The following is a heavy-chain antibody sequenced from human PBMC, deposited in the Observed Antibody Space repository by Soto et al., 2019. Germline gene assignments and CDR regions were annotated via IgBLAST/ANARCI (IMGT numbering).Heavy chain of an antibody. CDR3: AHSALHMITFGGVGVTGYDY. CDR2: IYWDDDK. Sequence: QITLRESGPTLVKPTQTLTLTCTFSGFSLSTSGVGVGWIRQPPGKALEWLALIYWDDDKRYSPSLKSRLTITKDTSKNQVVLTMTNMDPVDTATYYCAHSALHMITFGGVGVTGYDYWGQGTLVTVSS. V-gene: IGHV2-5*02. J-gene: IGHJ4*02. CDR1: GFSLSTSGVG. D-gene: IGHD3-16*01.